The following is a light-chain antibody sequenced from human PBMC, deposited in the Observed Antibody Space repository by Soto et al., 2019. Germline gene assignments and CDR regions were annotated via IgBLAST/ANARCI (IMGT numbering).Light chain of an antibody. J-gene: IGLJ1*01. CDR2: DVS. CDR3: GSYTTSTTYV. CDR1: SSDVGGFDY. Sequence: QSVLTQPASVSGSPGQSITISCTGTSSDVGGFDYVSWYQQHPGKAPKLMIYDVSNRPSVVSNRFSGSKSGNTASLTISGLQAEDEADYYCGSYTTSTTYVFATGTKVTVL. V-gene: IGLV2-14*03.